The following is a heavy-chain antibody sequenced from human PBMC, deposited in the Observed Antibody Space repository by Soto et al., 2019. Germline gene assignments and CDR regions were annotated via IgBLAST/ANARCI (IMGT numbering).Heavy chain of an antibody. D-gene: IGHD3-10*01. CDR2: IYPGDSNT. CDR1: GYSFASYW. J-gene: IGHJ4*01. V-gene: IGHV5-51*01. Sequence: PGESLKISCKGSGYSFASYWIGWVRQMPGKGLEWMGIIYPGDSNTRYSPSFQGQVTISADKSISTAYLQWSSLKASDTAMYYWARLPYKYFDYRGHGTLVTVSS. CDR3: ARLPYKYFDY.